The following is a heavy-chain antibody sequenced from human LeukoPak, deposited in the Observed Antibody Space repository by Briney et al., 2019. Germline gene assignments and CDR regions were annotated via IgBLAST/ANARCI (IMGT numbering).Heavy chain of an antibody. CDR1: GFTFSSYS. D-gene: IGHD6-19*01. Sequence: GGSLRLSCAASGFTFSSYSMNWVRQAPGKGLEWVSSISSSSSYIYYADSVKGRFTISRDNSKNTLYLQMNSLRAEDTAVYYCAKDQEAEWLALGYWGQGTLVTVSS. CDR3: AKDQEAEWLALGY. V-gene: IGHV3-21*01. J-gene: IGHJ4*02. CDR2: ISSSSSYI.